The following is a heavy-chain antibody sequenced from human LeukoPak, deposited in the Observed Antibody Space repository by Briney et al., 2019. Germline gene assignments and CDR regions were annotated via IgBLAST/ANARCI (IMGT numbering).Heavy chain of an antibody. V-gene: IGHV5-51*01. CDR3: ARWQGDSAPFDY. D-gene: IGHD2-21*02. CDR1: GYSFTSYW. J-gene: IGHJ4*02. CDR2: IYPDDSDN. Sequence: HGESLKISCKGSGYSFTSYWIGWVRQMPGKGLEWMGIIYPDDSDNRYSPSFQGQVTISADKSITTAYMQWSSLKASDTAMYYCARWQGDSAPFDYWGQGTLVTVSS.